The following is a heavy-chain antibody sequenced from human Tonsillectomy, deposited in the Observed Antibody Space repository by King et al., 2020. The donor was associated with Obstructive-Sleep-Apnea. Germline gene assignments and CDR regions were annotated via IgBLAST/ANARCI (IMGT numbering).Heavy chain of an antibody. CDR1: GGCISSGGYY. Sequence: VQLQESGPGLVKPSQTLSLTCTVSGGCISSGGYYWSCIRQHPGKGLEWIGYSHYSGSTDYNPSLKSRVTISVDTSKNQFSLKLSSVTAADTAVYYCARTLYYGSGIWFDPWGQGTLVTVSS. J-gene: IGHJ5*02. D-gene: IGHD3-10*01. CDR3: ARTLYYGSGIWFDP. V-gene: IGHV4-31*03. CDR2: SHYSGST.